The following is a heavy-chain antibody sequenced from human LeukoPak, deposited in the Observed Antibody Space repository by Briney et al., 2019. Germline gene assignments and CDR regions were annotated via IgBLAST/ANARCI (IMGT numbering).Heavy chain of an antibody. Sequence: GGSLRLSCAASGSTFSNYDMSWVRQAPGKGLEWVSGISGSGGYTYYADSVKGRFTISRDNSKNTLYLQMNSLRAEDTAVYYCAKVGEQNSSGYYFRYFDLWGRGTLVTVSS. D-gene: IGHD3-22*01. V-gene: IGHV3-23*01. CDR2: ISGSGGYT. CDR1: GSTFSNYD. J-gene: IGHJ2*01. CDR3: AKVGEQNSSGYYFRYFDL.